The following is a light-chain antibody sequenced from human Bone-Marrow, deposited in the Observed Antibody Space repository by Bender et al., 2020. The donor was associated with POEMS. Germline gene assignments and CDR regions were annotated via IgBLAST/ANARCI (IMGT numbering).Light chain of an antibody. Sequence: QSALTQPASVSGSPGQSITISCAGASSDVGSYDYVSWYQQLPGKAPKVIIYDVSNRPSGVSDRFSGSKSGNTASLIISGLQAEDEADYYCSSSTTRTTRVFGSGTKVTVL. CDR2: DVS. J-gene: IGLJ1*01. V-gene: IGLV2-14*03. CDR1: SSDVGSYDY. CDR3: SSSTTRTTRV.